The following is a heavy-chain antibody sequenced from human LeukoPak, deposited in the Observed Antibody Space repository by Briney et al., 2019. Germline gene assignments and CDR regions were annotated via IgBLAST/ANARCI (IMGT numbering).Heavy chain of an antibody. D-gene: IGHD3-10*01. CDR3: ARISTTMIRGVTNWFDP. CDR1: GFTFSSYS. CDR2: INWNGGST. V-gene: IGHV3-20*04. Sequence: PGGSLRLSCAASGFTFSSYSMNWVRQAPGKGLEWVSGINWNGGSTGYGDSVKGRFTISRDNVKNSLYLQMNSLRAEDTALYFCARISTTMIRGVTNWFDPWGQGTLVTVSS. J-gene: IGHJ5*02.